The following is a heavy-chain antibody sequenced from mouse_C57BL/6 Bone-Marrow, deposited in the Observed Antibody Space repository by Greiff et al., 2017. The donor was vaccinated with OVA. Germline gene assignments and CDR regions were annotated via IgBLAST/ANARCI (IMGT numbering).Heavy chain of an antibody. CDR2: ISSGGSYT. CDR3: ARHRYRWFAY. J-gene: IGHJ3*01. CDR1: GFTFSSYG. D-gene: IGHD2-12*01. Sequence: EVNVVESGGDLVKPGGSLKLSCAASGFTFSSYGMSWVRQTPDKRLEWVATISSGGSYTYYPDSVKGRFTISRDNAKNTLYLQMSSLKSEDTAMYYCARHRYRWFAYWGQGTLVTVSA. V-gene: IGHV5-6*01.